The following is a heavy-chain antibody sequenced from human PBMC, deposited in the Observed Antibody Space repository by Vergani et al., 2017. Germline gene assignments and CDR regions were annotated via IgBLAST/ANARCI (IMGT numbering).Heavy chain of an antibody. V-gene: IGHV4-34*01. Sequence: QVQLQQWGAGLLKPSETLSLTCAVYGGSFSGYYWSWIRHPPGKGLEWIGEINHSGSTNYNPSLKSRVNISVDTSKNQFSLKLSSVTAADTAVYYCARGRGSTGCMDVWDKGTTVTVSS. D-gene: IGHD6-13*01. J-gene: IGHJ6*03. CDR1: GGSFSGYY. CDR2: INHSGST. CDR3: ARGRGSTGCMDV.